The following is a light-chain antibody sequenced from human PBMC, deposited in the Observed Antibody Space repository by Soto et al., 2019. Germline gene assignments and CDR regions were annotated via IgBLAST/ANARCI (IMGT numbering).Light chain of an antibody. CDR3: RQYGSSPSYT. V-gene: IGKV3-20*01. CDR2: GPS. J-gene: IGKJ2*01. CDR1: QSVSSSSY. Sequence: EIVLTQSPGTLSLSPGERATLSCRASQSVSSSSYLAWYQQKPGQAPRLLIYGPSSRATGIPDRFSGSGSATDFTLTISRLETEDFAVYYCRQYGSSPSYTFGQGTKLEIK.